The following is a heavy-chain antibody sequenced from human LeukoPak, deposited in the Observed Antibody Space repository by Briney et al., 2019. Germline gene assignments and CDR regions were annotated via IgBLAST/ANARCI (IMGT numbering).Heavy chain of an antibody. CDR3: ARDRESESDSEGDY. CDR1: GFTFTRYW. V-gene: IGHV3-7*01. J-gene: IGHJ4*02. D-gene: IGHD4-11*01. CDR2: INQGGSEI. Sequence: GGSLSLSCSAYGFTFTRYWMSWVRQAPGKGLEYVAVINQGGSEIYHMDSVKGRFTISRDDATNSLYLQMNSLRVEDAALYYCARDRESESDSEGDYWGQGTLVTVSS.